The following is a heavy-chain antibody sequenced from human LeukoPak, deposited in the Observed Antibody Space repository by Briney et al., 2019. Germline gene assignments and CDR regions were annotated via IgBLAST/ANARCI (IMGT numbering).Heavy chain of an antibody. D-gene: IGHD5-12*01. CDR2: IRYDGSIK. V-gene: IGHV3-30*02. CDR1: GFTFSDYG. Sequence: GGSLRLSCAASGFTFSDYGMVWVRQAPGKGLEWVAFIRYDGSIKYYTDSVKDRFTVSRDNSRNTLYLQMNSLKDEDTAVYYCARGPSGYHNTGGQGTLVTVSS. CDR3: ARGPSGYHNT. J-gene: IGHJ4*02.